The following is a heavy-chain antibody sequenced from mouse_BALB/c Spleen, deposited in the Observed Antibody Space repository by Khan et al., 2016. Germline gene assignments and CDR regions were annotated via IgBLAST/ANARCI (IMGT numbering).Heavy chain of an antibody. V-gene: IGHV5-6-3*01. J-gene: IGHJ2*01. CDR2: INSNGGST. Sequence: EVELVESGGGLVQPGGSLKLSCAASGFTFSSYGMSWVRQTPDKRLELVATINSNGGSTYYPDSVKGRFTISRDNAKNTLYLQRSSLKSEATAMYYCARGGYGYHYFDYWGQGTTLTVSS. CDR3: ARGGYGYHYFDY. CDR1: GFTFSSYG. D-gene: IGHD1-2*01.